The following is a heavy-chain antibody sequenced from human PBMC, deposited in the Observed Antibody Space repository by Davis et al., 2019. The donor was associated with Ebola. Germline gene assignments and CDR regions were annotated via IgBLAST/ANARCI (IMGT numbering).Heavy chain of an antibody. Sequence: GESLKISCAASGFRFSSYAMNWVRQAPGKGLEWVSSISGSGSYVYYADSVKDRFTISRDNAKNSLFLHMDSLTVDDTAVYYCARDQRGYCTSISCPGVYMDVWGKGTAVTVSS. D-gene: IGHD2-15*01. CDR3: ARDQRGYCTSISCPGVYMDV. V-gene: IGHV3-21*06. CDR1: GFRFSSYA. CDR2: ISGSGSYV. J-gene: IGHJ6*03.